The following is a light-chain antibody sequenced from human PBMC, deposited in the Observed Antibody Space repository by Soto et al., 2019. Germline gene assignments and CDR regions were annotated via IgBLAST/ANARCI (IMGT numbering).Light chain of an antibody. Sequence: ETVLTQSPDTLSLSPGERATLSCRASQSVSSSYLAWYQQKPGQAPRLLIYGASSRATGIPDRFSGSGSGTDFSLTISRLEPEDFAVYYCQQYDNSAITFGQGTRLEIK. J-gene: IGKJ5*01. CDR1: QSVSSSY. V-gene: IGKV3-20*01. CDR2: GAS. CDR3: QQYDNSAIT.